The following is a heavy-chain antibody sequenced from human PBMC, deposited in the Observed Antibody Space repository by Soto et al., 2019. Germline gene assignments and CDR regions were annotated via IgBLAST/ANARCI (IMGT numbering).Heavy chain of an antibody. Sequence: SRVSKDTGKGLEWVSAISGSGGSTSYAASVKGRFTISRANSKPTLYLQMTSLRAEDTAVFFCTKKGTQPLARRSRHSWGQ. J-gene: IGHJ5*02. CDR3: TKKGTQPLARRSRHS. V-gene: IGHV3-23*01. D-gene: IGHD5-18*01. CDR2: ISGSGGST.